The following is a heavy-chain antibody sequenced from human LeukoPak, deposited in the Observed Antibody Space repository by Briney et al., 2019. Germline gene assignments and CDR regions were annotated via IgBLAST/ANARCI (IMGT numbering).Heavy chain of an antibody. CDR1: GFTFSSYW. CDR2: IKQDGSEK. CDR3: AGVAFGELLLLDY. D-gene: IGHD3-10*01. Sequence: PGGSLRLSCAASGFTFSSYWMSWVRQAPGKGLEWVANIKQDGSEKYYVDSVKGRFTISRDNAKNSLYLQMNSLRAEDTAVYYCAGVAFGELLLLDYWGQGTLVTVSS. J-gene: IGHJ4*02. V-gene: IGHV3-7*01.